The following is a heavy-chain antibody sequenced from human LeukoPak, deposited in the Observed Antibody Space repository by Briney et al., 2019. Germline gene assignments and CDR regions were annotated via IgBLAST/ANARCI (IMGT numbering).Heavy chain of an antibody. V-gene: IGHV4-4*09. CDR2: IYDSGIT. D-gene: IGHD2-15*01. J-gene: IGHJ1*01. CDR1: GDSVTSGY. CDR3: AGRGHRYSRD. Sequence: PSETLSLTCTVSGDSVTSGYWSWIRQPPGKGLEWIGYIYDSGITDYNPSLKSRLTISVDTSNNQFSLNLGSVTAADTAVYYCAGRGHRYSRDWGQGILVTVSS.